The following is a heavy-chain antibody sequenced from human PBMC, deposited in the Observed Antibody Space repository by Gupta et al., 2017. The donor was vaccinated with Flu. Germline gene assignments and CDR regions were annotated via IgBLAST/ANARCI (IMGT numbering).Heavy chain of an antibody. J-gene: IGHJ4*02. CDR3: AREMEIPDYDSSGFYLGFDS. CDR1: GGTFNTYA. Sequence: QVQLVQSGAEVKKPGSSVKVSCKVYGGTFNTYAISWVRQAPGQGLEWMGGVVPIFDSPNYSQKFQGRGTITADGSTSTVYMDLSSLRSEDTDGYYCAREMEIPDYDSSGFYLGFDSWGQGTQVTVSS. CDR2: VVPIFDSP. D-gene: IGHD3-22*01. V-gene: IGHV1-69*01.